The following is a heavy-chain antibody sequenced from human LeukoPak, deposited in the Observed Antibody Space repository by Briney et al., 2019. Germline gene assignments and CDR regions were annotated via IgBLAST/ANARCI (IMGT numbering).Heavy chain of an antibody. V-gene: IGHV3-48*03. CDR3: ARDGVSYYYDSSGGYYFDY. D-gene: IGHD3-22*01. CDR2: ISSSGSTI. Sequence: PGGSLRLSCAASGFTFSSYEMNWVRQAPGKGLEWVSYISSSGSTIYYADSVKGRFTISRDNAKNSLYLQMNSPRAEDTAVYYCARDGVSYYYDSSGGYYFDYWGQGTLVTVSS. J-gene: IGHJ4*02. CDR1: GFTFSSYE.